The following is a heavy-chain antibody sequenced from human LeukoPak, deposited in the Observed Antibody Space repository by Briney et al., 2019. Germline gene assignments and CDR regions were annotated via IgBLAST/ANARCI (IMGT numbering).Heavy chain of an antibody. J-gene: IGHJ4*02. D-gene: IGHD5-18*01. CDR2: IYYSGST. V-gene: IGHV4-39*01. Sequence: PSETLPLTCTVSGGSISSSSYYWGWIRQPPGKGLEWIGSIYYSGSTYYNPSLKSRVTISVDTSKNQFSLKLSSVTAADTAVYYCARTWIQLWLLYYWGQGTLVTVSS. CDR3: ARTWIQLWLLYY. CDR1: GGSISSSSYY.